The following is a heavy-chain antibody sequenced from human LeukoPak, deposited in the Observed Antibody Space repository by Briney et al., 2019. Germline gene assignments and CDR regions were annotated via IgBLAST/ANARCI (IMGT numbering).Heavy chain of an antibody. Sequence: ASVQVSCKASGYTFTGYYMHWVRQAPGQGLEWMGWINPNSGGTSYAQKFQGRVTMTRDTSISTAYMELSRLRSDDTAVYYCARHPYYSDSSGSPWGQGTLVTVSS. CDR1: GYTFTGYY. CDR2: INPNSGGT. CDR3: ARHPYYSDSSGSP. D-gene: IGHD3-22*01. J-gene: IGHJ5*02. V-gene: IGHV1-2*02.